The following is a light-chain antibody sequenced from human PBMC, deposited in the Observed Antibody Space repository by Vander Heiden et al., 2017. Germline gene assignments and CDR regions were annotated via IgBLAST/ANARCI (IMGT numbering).Light chain of an antibody. V-gene: IGKV3-15*01. CDR3: QQYHYWPLT. J-gene: IGKJ4*01. CDR2: GAS. Sequence: RVMTQSPATLSVPPGERATLSCRVSRAVASNLAWYQQKPGQAPRLLIYGASRRATGIPARFSGSGSGTEFTLTISNVQSEDFAIYYCQQYHYWPLTFGGGTKVESK. CDR1: RAVASN.